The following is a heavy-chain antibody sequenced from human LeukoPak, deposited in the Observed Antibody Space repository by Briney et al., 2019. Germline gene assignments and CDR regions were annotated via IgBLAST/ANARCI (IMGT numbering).Heavy chain of an antibody. D-gene: IGHD6-19*01. V-gene: IGHV3-23*01. CDR3: AKDGGGTSGWFMHF. Sequence: PGGSLRLSFAASGFTFINYAVAWVRQAPGKGLECVSGITYTGGDTYYPDSVKGRFTISRDNSKNTLYLQMNSLRDEDTAVYYCAKDGGGTSGWFMHFWGQGALVTVSS. J-gene: IGHJ4*02. CDR2: ITYTGGDT. CDR1: GFTFINYA.